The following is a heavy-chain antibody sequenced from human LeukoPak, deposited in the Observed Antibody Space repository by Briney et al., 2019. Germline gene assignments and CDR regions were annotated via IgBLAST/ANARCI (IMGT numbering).Heavy chain of an antibody. Sequence: PGGSLRLSCAASGFTFSSYWMSWVRQAPGKGLEWVANIKQDGSEKYYVDSVKGRFTISRDNAKNSLYLQMNSLRAGDTAVYYCAKRVLRFLEWSPFDYWGQGTLVTVSS. V-gene: IGHV3-7*01. CDR2: IKQDGSEK. J-gene: IGHJ4*02. D-gene: IGHD3-3*01. CDR3: AKRVLRFLEWSPFDY. CDR1: GFTFSSYW.